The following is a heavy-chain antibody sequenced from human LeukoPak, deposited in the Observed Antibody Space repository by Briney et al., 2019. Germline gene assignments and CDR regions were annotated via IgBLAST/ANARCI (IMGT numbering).Heavy chain of an antibody. CDR2: ISWNSGSI. Sequence: PGGSLRLSCAASGFTFSSFTMNWVRQAPGKGLEWVSGISWNSGSIGYADSVKGRFTISRDNAKNSLYLQMNSLRAEDTALYYCAKSAMYSRGGRGYFDYWGQGTLVTVSS. CDR1: GFTFSSFT. V-gene: IGHV3-9*01. D-gene: IGHD3-10*01. CDR3: AKSAMYSRGGRGYFDY. J-gene: IGHJ4*02.